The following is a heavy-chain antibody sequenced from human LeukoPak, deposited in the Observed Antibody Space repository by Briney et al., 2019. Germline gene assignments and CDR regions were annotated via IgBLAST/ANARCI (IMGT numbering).Heavy chain of an antibody. CDR1: GGSISSGGYS. V-gene: IGHV4-30-2*01. D-gene: IGHD3-22*01. J-gene: IGHJ4*02. CDR3: ARDGSSGYYYPI. CDR2: IYHSGST. Sequence: SETLSLTCAVSGGSISSGGYSWSWIRQPPGKGLEWIGYIYHSGSTYYNPSLKSRVTISVDRSKNQFSLKLSSVTAADTAVYYCARDGSSGYYYPIWGQGTLVTVSS.